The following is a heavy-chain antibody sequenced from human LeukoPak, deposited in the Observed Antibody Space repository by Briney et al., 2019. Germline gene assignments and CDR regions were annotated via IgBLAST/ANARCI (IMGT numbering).Heavy chain of an antibody. CDR3: ARHYGYSYGYVDY. CDR1: GYSISSGYY. J-gene: IGHJ4*02. Sequence: SETLSLTCTVSGYSISSGYYWGWIRQPPGKGLEWIGTIHYSGSTYYNPSLQSRVTISVDTSKNEFSLKLSSVTAADTAVYYCARHYGYSYGYVDYWGQGTLVTVSS. CDR2: IHYSGST. D-gene: IGHD5-18*01. V-gene: IGHV4-38-2*02.